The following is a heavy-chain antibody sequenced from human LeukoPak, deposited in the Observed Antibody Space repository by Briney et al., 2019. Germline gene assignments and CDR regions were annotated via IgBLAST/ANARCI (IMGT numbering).Heavy chain of an antibody. V-gene: IGHV1-2*02. Sequence: RASVKVSCKASGYTFTDYYMHWVRQAPGQGLEWMGWINPDSGGTNYAQKLQGRVTMTTDTSTSTAYMELRSLRSDDTAVYYCARDRSYYDSSGYYSAYYYYMDVWGKGTTVTVSS. D-gene: IGHD3-22*01. CDR1: GYTFTDYY. CDR3: ARDRSYYDSSGYYSAYYYYMDV. J-gene: IGHJ6*03. CDR2: INPDSGGT.